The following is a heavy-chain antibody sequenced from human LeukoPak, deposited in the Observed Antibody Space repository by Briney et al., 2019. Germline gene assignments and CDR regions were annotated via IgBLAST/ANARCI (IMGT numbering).Heavy chain of an antibody. CDR2: IIPIFGTA. CDR1: GGTFGSYA. Sequence: SVKVSCKASGGTFGSYAISWVRQAAGQGLEWMGGIIPIFGTANYAQKFQGRVTITTDESTSTAYMELSSLRSEDTAVYYCASRLYYYGSGSYDYFDYWGQGTLVTVSS. J-gene: IGHJ4*02. V-gene: IGHV1-69*05. CDR3: ASRLYYYGSGSYDYFDY. D-gene: IGHD3-10*01.